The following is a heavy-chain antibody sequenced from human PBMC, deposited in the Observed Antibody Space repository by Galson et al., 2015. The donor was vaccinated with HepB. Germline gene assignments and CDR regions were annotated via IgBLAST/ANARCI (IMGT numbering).Heavy chain of an antibody. J-gene: IGHJ2*01. Sequence: SLRLSCAASGFSFTTYSMNWVRQAPGKGLEWVSYISSNSGTIYYTGSVKGRFTISRDNAENSLYLQMNNLRAEDTAVYYCARSPIDGGKSWNFDLWGRGTLVTVSS. CDR1: GFSFTTYS. CDR2: ISSNSGTI. V-gene: IGHV3-48*01. D-gene: IGHD4-23*01. CDR3: ARSPIDGGKSWNFDL.